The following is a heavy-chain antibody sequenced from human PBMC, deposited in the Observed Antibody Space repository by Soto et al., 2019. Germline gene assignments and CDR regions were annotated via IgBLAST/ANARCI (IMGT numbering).Heavy chain of an antibody. CDR3: XHRSAYDFWSGINYFDY. D-gene: IGHD3-3*01. Sequence: SGPTLVNPTQTLTLTCTFSGFSLSTSGVGVGWIRQPPGKALEWLALIYWNDDKRYSPSLKSRLTITKDTSKNQVVLTMTNMDPVDTATYYCXHRSAYDFWSGINYFDYWGQGTLVTVSS. CDR2: IYWNDDK. CDR1: GFSLSTSGVG. J-gene: IGHJ4*02. V-gene: IGHV2-5*01.